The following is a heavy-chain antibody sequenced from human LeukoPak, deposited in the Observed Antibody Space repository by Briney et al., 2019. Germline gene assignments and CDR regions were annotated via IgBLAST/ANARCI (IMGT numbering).Heavy chain of an antibody. Sequence: PSETLSLTCAVYGGSFSGYYWSWIRQPPGKGLEWIGEINHSGSTNYNPSLKSRVTISVDTSKNQFSLKLSSVTAADTAVYYCARGKRVGARGCMDAWGQGTTVTVSS. CDR3: ARGKRVGARGCMDA. D-gene: IGHD1-26*01. CDR2: INHSGST. CDR1: GGSFSGYY. V-gene: IGHV4-34*01. J-gene: IGHJ6*02.